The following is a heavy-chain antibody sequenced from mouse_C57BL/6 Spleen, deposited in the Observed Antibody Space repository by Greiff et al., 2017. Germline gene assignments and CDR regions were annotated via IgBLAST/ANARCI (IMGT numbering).Heavy chain of an antibody. CDR3: TRRGVVAKEYYAMDY. D-gene: IGHD1-1*01. CDR2: ISSGSSTI. Sequence: EVLLVESGGGLVKPGGSLKLSCAASGFTFSDYGMHWVRQAPEKGLEWVAYISSGSSTIYYADTVKGRFTISRANAKNTLFLQMTRLRSEDTAMYYGTRRGVVAKEYYAMDYWGQGTSVTVSS. V-gene: IGHV5-17*01. CDR1: GFTFSDYG. J-gene: IGHJ4*01.